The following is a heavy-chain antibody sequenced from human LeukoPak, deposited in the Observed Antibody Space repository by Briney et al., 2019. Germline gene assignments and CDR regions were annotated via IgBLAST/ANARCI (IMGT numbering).Heavy chain of an antibody. CDR1: GFTFSDYE. CDR3: ARGPRDPTEYCSRGTCSPTYDV. D-gene: IGHD2-15*01. CDR2: ISSSGRGI. V-gene: IGHV3-48*03. J-gene: IGHJ4*02. Sequence: SGGSLRLSSAASGFTFSDYEMNWVRQAPGKGLEWVSYISSSGRGIYYADSVKGRFTISRDNAKNSLYLQMNSLRADDTAIYYCARGPRDPTEYCSRGTCSPTYDVWGQGTLVTVSS.